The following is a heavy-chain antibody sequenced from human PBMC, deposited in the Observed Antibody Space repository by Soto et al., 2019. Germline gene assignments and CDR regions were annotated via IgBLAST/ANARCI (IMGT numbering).Heavy chain of an antibody. CDR2: IYWDDDK. CDR1: GFSLNTTAMG. Sequence: QITLKESGPTLVKPTQTLTLTCTFSGFSLNTTAMGVAWIRQPPGKALEWLALIYWDDDKRCNPSLQSRLTITKDTSKNQVVLTMTNIDPVDTATYFCAHNPTVIAYFDFWGQGTLVTVSS. CDR3: AHNPTVIAYFDF. J-gene: IGHJ4*02. V-gene: IGHV2-5*02. D-gene: IGHD2-21*01.